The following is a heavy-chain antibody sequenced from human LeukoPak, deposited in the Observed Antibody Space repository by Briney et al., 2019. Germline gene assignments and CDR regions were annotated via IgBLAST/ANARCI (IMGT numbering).Heavy chain of an antibody. CDR1: GFTFSNSA. CDR3: ARDPLRYLRVGHYDY. D-gene: IGHD3-9*01. CDR2: IDYDSSHI. J-gene: IGHJ4*02. V-gene: IGHV3-21*01. Sequence: GGSLRFPCAASGFTFSNSAMNWVRQVPGKGLEWVSSIDYDSSHIYYAASVRGRFTISRDNARNSVYLQMNSLRVEDTAVYYCARDPLRYLRVGHYDYWGQGTLVAVSS.